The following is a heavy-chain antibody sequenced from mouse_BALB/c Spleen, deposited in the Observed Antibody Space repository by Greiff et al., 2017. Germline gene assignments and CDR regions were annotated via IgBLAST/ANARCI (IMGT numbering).Heavy chain of an antibody. J-gene: IGHJ3*01. D-gene: IGHD2-2*01. CDR2: IWSGGST. Sequence: VQVVESGPGLVQPSQSLSITCTVSGFSLTSYGVHWVRQSPGKGLEWLGVIWSGGSTDYNAAFISRLSISKDNSKSQVFFKMNSLQADDTAIYYCARKGGGYGEAWFAYWGQGTLVTVSA. V-gene: IGHV2-4-1*01. CDR3: ARKGGGYGEAWFAY. CDR1: GFSLTSYG.